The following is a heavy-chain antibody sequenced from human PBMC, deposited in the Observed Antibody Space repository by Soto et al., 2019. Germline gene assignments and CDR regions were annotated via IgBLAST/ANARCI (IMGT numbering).Heavy chain of an antibody. V-gene: IGHV3-23*01. J-gene: IGHJ1*01. Sequence: PGGSLRLSCAASEFIFSKSSMMWVRQAPGAGLEWVSGINVSGGRTFYADSVKGRFTISRDNLKNTLFMQMNSLKAEDTAIYYCVKWGDDSKPVHHWGQGTLVTVSS. CDR3: VKWGDDSKPVHH. D-gene: IGHD2-21*02. CDR2: INVSGGRT. CDR1: EFIFSKSS.